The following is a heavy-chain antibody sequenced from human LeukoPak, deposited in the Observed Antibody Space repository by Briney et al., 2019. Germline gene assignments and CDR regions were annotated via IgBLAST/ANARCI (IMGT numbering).Heavy chain of an antibody. V-gene: IGHV3-48*04. J-gene: IGHJ6*03. D-gene: IGHD6-13*01. CDR3: AIDRSRSSWLPSYMDV. CDR2: ISSSSSTI. Sequence: GGSLRLPCAAYGFTFSSYSMNWVRQAPGKGLEWVSYISSSSSTIYYADSVKGRFTISRDNAKNSLYLQMNSLRAEDTAVYYCAIDRSRSSWLPSYMDVWGKGTTVTVSS. CDR1: GFTFSSYS.